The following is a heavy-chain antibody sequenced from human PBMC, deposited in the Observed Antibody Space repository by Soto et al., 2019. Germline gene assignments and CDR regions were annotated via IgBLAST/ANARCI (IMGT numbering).Heavy chain of an antibody. J-gene: IGHJ5*02. CDR1: GCSISSYY. D-gene: IGHD3-10*01. CDR2: IYHSGSS. Sequence: SETLSLTCTVSGCSISSYYWSWIRQPPGKGLEWIGYIYHSGSSNYNPSLKSRVTILLDTSKNQLSLKLSSVTAADTAVYYCARGPPPVRGVIIIQGNWFDPWGQGTLVTVSS. CDR3: ARGPPPVRGVIIIQGNWFDP. V-gene: IGHV4-59*08.